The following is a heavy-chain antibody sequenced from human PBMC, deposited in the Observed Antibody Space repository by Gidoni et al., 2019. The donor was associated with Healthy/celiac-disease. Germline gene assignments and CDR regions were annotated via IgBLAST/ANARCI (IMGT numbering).Heavy chain of an antibody. D-gene: IGHD3-10*01. CDR2: IKQDGSEK. CDR3: ARGLLWFGESSGFDY. Sequence: VQLVESGGGLVQPGGSLRPSCAASGFTSSSYWMSWVRQSPGKGLGWVPNIKQDGSEKYYVDSVKGRFTISRDNAKNSRYLQMNSLRAEDTAVYYCARGLLWFGESSGFDYWGQGTLVTVSS. V-gene: IGHV3-7*03. CDR1: GFTSSSYW. J-gene: IGHJ4*02.